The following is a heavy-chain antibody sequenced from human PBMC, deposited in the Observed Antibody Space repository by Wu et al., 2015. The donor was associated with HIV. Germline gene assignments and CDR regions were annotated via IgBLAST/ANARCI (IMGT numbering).Heavy chain of an antibody. CDR1: GYTFTAYY. Sequence: QVQLVQSGAEVKKPGASVKVSCKASGYTFTAYYMHWVRQAPGQGLEWMGWINPNSGGTNYAQKFQGRVTMTRDTSISTAYMELSRLRSDDTAVYYCARGDIVVVPAAMLGWFDPWGQGTLVTVSS. CDR3: ARGDIVVVPAAMLGWFDP. V-gene: IGHV1-2*02. D-gene: IGHD2-2*01. J-gene: IGHJ5*02. CDR2: INPNSGGT.